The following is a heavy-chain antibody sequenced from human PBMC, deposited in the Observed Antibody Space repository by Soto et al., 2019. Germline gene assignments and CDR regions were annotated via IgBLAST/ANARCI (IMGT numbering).Heavy chain of an antibody. J-gene: IGHJ6*02. Sequence: QVQLVESGGGVVQPGRSLRLSCAASGFTFSSYVMHWVRQAPGKGLEWVAVISFDGSSKYYADSVKGRFTISRDNFKNTLYLQMNSLRVEDTAVYYWARGTITVVRGVNSAMDVWGQGTTVTVSS. CDR2: ISFDGSSK. D-gene: IGHD3-10*01. CDR1: GFTFSSYV. V-gene: IGHV3-30-3*01. CDR3: ARGTITVVRGVNSAMDV.